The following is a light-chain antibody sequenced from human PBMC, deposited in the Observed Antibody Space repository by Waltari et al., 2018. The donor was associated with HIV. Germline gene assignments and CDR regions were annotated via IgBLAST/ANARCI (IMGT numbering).Light chain of an antibody. CDR3: SSYTSSSSVV. V-gene: IGLV2-14*01. CDR1: SSDVGGYNY. Sequence: QSALTQPASVSGSPGQSITISCTGTSSDVGGYNYVSWYQQHPGKAPKLMIYDVSQRPSGFSNRFSGSKSGNTASLTISGLQAEDEADYDCSSYTSSSSVVFGVGTKLTVL. CDR2: DVS. J-gene: IGLJ2*01.